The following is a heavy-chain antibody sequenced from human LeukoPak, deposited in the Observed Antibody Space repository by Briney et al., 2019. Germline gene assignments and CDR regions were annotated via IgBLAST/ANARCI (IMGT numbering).Heavy chain of an antibody. CDR3: ARAALRGFSFDY. CDR2: ISSSSSHI. CDR1: GFRFYTYS. J-gene: IGHJ4*02. Sequence: PGGSLRLSCAASGFRFYTYSMIRVRQAPGKGLEWVSFISSSSSHIHQADSVRGRFTVSRDNAKNSLYLQMDSLRDDDTAVYYCARAALRGFSFDYWGQGTLVTVSS. V-gene: IGHV3-21*01. D-gene: IGHD3-10*01.